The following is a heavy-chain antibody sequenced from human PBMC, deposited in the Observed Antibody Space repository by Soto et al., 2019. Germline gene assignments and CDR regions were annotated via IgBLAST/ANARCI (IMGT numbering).Heavy chain of an antibody. J-gene: IGHJ6*02. CDR1: GFTVSSNY. CDR2: IYSGGST. V-gene: IGHV3-53*01. D-gene: IGHD5-18*01. Sequence: PGGSLRLSCAASGFTVSSNYMSWVRQAPGKGLEWVSVIYSGGSTYYADSVKGRFTISRDNSKNTLYLQMNSLRAEDTAVYYCARTSGYSYGTYYYYGMDVWGQGTTVTSP. CDR3: ARTSGYSYGTYYYYGMDV.